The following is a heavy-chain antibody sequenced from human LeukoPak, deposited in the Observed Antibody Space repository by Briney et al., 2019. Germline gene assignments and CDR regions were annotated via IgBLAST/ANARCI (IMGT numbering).Heavy chain of an antibody. J-gene: IGHJ5*01. CDR3: ARVGYEYVWGSYRYGWFDP. D-gene: IGHD3-16*02. CDR1: GGSISGDNHY. Sequence: PSQTLSLTCTVSGGSISGDNHYWSWIRQHPGKGLEWIGYINYSGNTHYNPSLKSRGTISVDTSKNQFSLKLNSVTAADTAVYYCARVGYEYVWGSYRYGWFDPWGQGTLVTVSS. CDR2: INYSGNT. V-gene: IGHV4-31*03.